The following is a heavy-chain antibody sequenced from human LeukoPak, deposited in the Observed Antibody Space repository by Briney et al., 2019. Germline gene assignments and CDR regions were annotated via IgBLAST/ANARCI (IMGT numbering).Heavy chain of an antibody. CDR1: GGSISSYY. J-gene: IGHJ5*02. V-gene: IGHV4-59*01. D-gene: IGHD4-17*01. CDR2: IYYSGST. Sequence: SETLSLTCTVSGGSISSYYWSWIRQPPGKGLEWIGYIYYSGSTNYNPFLKSRVTISVDTSKNQFSLKLSSVTAADTAVYYCAATDYGDYFFNWFDPWGQGTLVTVSS. CDR3: AATDYGDYFFNWFDP.